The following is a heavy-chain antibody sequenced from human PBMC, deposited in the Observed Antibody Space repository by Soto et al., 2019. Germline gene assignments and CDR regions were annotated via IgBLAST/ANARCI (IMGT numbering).Heavy chain of an antibody. D-gene: IGHD6-6*01. CDR1: GYTFTNYW. CDR3: APGGPDEYTNDGMDV. Sequence: GESLKISCKGSGYTFTNYWIGWVRQMPGKGLEWMGIIYPGDSDTKYNPSFQGQVTISADKSITTTYLQMNSLRAEDTAVYYCAPGGPDEYTNDGMDVWGQGTTVTVSS. V-gene: IGHV5-51*01. CDR2: IYPGDSDT. J-gene: IGHJ6*02.